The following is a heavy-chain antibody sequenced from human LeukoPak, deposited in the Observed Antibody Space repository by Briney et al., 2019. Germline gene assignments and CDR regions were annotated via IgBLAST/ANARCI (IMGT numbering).Heavy chain of an antibody. CDR3: ARGRFDRSGYSITSFDY. D-gene: IGHD3-22*01. CDR1: GGSISSGDYY. Sequence: PSETLSLTCTVSGGSISSGDYYWSWIRQPPGKGLEWIGYIYYSGSAFYNPSLKSRVAISVDTSKNQFSLKVNSVTAADTAVYYCARGRFDRSGYSITSFDYWGQGTLVTVSS. J-gene: IGHJ4*02. V-gene: IGHV4-30-4*01. CDR2: IYYSGSA.